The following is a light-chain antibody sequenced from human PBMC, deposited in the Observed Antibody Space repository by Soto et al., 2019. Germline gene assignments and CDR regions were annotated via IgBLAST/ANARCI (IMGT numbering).Light chain of an antibody. J-gene: IGKJ1*01. CDR1: QSVSGK. Sequence: EIVMTQSPVTLFVSPGERATLSCRASQSVSGKLAWYQQKPGQAPRLLIYDASTRATGVPARFSGSGSGTEFTLTISSLQSEDFAVYYCQQYSNWRTFGQGTNVEIK. V-gene: IGKV3-15*01. CDR2: DAS. CDR3: QQYSNWRT.